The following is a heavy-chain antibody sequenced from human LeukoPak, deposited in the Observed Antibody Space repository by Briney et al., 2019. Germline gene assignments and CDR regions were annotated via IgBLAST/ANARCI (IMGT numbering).Heavy chain of an antibody. J-gene: IGHJ4*02. CDR3: ARGIRLVRGVITPNFDY. D-gene: IGHD3-10*01. CDR2: IYPGDSDA. CDR1: GYCFTNYW. V-gene: IGHV5-51*01. Sequence: GESLKISCEGSGYCFTNYWIAWVRQMPGKGLEWMGIIYPGDSDATYSPSFQGQVTISTDKSIGTAYLQWSSLKASDTAMYYCARGIRLVRGVITPNFDYWGQGTLVTVSS.